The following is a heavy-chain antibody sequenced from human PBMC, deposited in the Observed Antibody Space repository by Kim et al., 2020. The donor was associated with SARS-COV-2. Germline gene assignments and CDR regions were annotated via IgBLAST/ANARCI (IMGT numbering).Heavy chain of an antibody. Sequence: GGSLRLSCAASGFSFSIHGMYWFRQAPGKGLEWVSSIWYDGSHQYYADSVKGRFTISRDNSKNTLYLQMNSLRVEDTAVYYCTRGGYCSGGTCSNYNGLDASGQGTTGTFSS. J-gene: IGHJ6*02. D-gene: IGHD2-15*01. CDR3: TRGGYCSGGTCSNYNGLDA. CDR2: IWYDGSHQ. V-gene: IGHV3-33*07. CDR1: GFSFSIHG.